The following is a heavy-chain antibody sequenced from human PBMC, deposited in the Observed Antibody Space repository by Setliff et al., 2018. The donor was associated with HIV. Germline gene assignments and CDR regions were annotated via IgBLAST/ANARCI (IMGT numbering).Heavy chain of an antibody. CDR1: GGTFNSYI. CDR3: ARVRRGCSSHSCPLEN. Sequence: SVKVSCKAAGGTFNSYILSWVRQAPGQGLEWTGGIIPSFGTVTYAQKFQGRVTITTDESMTTVYMELSSLRSEDTAVYYCARVRRGCSSHSCPLENWGQGTLGTVS. CDR2: IIPSFGTV. V-gene: IGHV1-69*05. J-gene: IGHJ4*02. D-gene: IGHD2-2*01.